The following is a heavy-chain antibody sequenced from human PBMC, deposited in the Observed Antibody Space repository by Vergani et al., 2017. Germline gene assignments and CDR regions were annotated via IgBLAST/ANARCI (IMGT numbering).Heavy chain of an antibody. D-gene: IGHD3-16*01. J-gene: IGHJ6*02. Sequence: QVQLQESGPGLVKPSQTLSLTCTVSGGSISSGSYYWSWIRQPAGKGLEWIGRIYTSGSTNYNPSLKSRVTISVDTSKNQFSLKLSSVTAADTAAYYCARVSLDYVSSLRAYYYGMDVWGQGTTVTVSS. CDR3: ARVSLDYVSSLRAYYYGMDV. CDR2: IYTSGST. CDR1: GGSISSGSYY. V-gene: IGHV4-61*02.